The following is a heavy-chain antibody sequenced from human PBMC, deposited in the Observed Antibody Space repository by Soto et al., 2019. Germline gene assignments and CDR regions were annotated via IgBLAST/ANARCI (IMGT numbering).Heavy chain of an antibody. CDR1: GGSFSGYY. Sequence: SETLSLTCAVYGGSFSGYYWSWIRQPPGKGLEWIGEINHSGSTNYNPSLKSRVPISVDTSKNQFSLKLSSVTAADTAVYYCARGRVHSSGWYRDFDYWGQGTLVTVSS. CDR3: ARGRVHSSGWYRDFDY. D-gene: IGHD6-19*01. V-gene: IGHV4-34*01. J-gene: IGHJ4*02. CDR2: INHSGST.